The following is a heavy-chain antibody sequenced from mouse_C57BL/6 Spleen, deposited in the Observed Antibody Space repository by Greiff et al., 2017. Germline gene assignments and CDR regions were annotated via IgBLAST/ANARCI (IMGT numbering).Heavy chain of an antibody. D-gene: IGHD1-1*01. CDR1: GYTFTDHF. Sequence: SGAELASPGASVTLSCKASGYTFTDHFMNWVKKRPGQGLEWIGRIYPVSGETNYNQKFKGKATFSVDRSSSTVYLGLSSLTSEDAAVYYCALSGYGAMDYWGQGTSVTVAS. CDR2: IYPVSGET. J-gene: IGHJ4*01. CDR3: ALSGYGAMDY. V-gene: IGHV1-11*01.